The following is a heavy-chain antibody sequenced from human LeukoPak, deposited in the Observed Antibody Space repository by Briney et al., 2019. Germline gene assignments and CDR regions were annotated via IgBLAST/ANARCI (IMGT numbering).Heavy chain of an antibody. J-gene: IGHJ4*02. CDR2: ISGDGGST. CDR1: GFTSDDYA. D-gene: IGHD3-22*01. CDR3: AKDNYYDSSGYSATFDY. Sequence: GGSLRLSCAASGFTSDDYAMHWVRQAPGKGLEWVSLISGDGGSTYYADSVKGRFTISRDNSKNSLYLQMNSLRTEDTALYYCAKDNYYDSSGYSATFDYWGQGTLVTVSS. V-gene: IGHV3-43*02.